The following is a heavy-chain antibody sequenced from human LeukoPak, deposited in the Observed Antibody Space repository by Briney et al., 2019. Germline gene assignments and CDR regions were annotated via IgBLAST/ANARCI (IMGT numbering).Heavy chain of an antibody. CDR3: ASAMWGSQCTCPDY. J-gene: IGHJ4*02. CDR1: GFTFSSYW. CDR2: IKPDGSVG. V-gene: IGHV3-7*03. Sequence: PGGSLRLSCAASGFTFSSYWMTWVRQAPGKGLEWVANIKPDGSVGYYVDSVRGRFIISRDNAGNSLYLQMNSLKTEDTAVYFCASAMWGSQCTCPDYWGQGTLVTVS. D-gene: IGHD3-16*01.